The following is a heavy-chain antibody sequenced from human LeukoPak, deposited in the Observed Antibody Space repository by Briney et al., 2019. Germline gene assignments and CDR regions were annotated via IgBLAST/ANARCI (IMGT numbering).Heavy chain of an antibody. Sequence: SETLSLTCAVSGGSISSDNWWGWVRQTPGKGLEWIGSIYYSGSTYYNPSLKSRVTISVDTSKNQFSLKLSSVTAADTAVYYCARGIAVAGPVKYYFDYWGQGTLVTVSS. CDR2: IYYSGST. D-gene: IGHD6-19*01. V-gene: IGHV4-4*02. J-gene: IGHJ4*02. CDR1: GGSISSDNW. CDR3: ARGIAVAGPVKYYFDY.